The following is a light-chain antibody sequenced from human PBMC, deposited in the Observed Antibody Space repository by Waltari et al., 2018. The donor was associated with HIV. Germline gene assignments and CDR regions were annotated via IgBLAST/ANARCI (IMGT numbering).Light chain of an antibody. Sequence: QSVLTQPPSVSAAPGQNVTISCSGGTSNIVSNFVSCYQQLPGNALKLLMLENNRGPSGIPDRFSCFKSGTSATLGITGLQTGDEADYYCGTWYSSLTGGPVFGGGTKLTVL. CDR1: TSNIVSNF. V-gene: IGLV1-51*02. CDR2: ENN. J-gene: IGLJ3*02. CDR3: GTWYSSLTGGPV.